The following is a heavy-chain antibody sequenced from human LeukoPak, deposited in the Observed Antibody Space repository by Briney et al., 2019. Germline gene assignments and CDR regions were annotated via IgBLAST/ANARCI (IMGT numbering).Heavy chain of an antibody. Sequence: GGSLRVSCAASGFTFSSYWMSWVRQAPGTGLEWVANIKQDGSEEYYVDSVRGRLTISRDNAKNSLYLQMNSLRAEDTAVYYCAREHDAGSEYWGQGTLVTVSS. CDR3: AREHDAGSEY. CDR1: GFTFSSYW. D-gene: IGHD5-12*01. CDR2: IKQDGSEE. V-gene: IGHV3-7*03. J-gene: IGHJ4*02.